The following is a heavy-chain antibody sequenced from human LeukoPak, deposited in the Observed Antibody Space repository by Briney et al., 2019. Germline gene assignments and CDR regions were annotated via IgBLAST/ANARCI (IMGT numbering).Heavy chain of an antibody. D-gene: IGHD3-22*01. CDR3: ARGDSSGYYYYYYYYMDV. CDR2: ITTSSSYI. CDR1: GFTFSSYT. V-gene: IGHV3-21*01. Sequence: GGSLRLSCAASGFTFSSYTMNWVRQAPGKGVEWVSSITTSSSYIYYADSLKGRFTISRDNAKNSLYLQMNNLRAEDTAVYYCARGDSSGYYYYYYYYMDVWGKGTTVTVSS. J-gene: IGHJ6*03.